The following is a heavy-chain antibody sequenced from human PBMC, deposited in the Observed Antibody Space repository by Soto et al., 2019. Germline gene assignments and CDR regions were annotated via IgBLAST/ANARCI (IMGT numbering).Heavy chain of an antibody. Sequence: GASVKVSCKASGYTFTSYYMHWVRQAPGQGLEWMGIINPSGGSTSYAQKFQGRVTMTRDTSTSTVYMELSSLRSEDTAVYYCARDRSDIAASGHGMDVWGQGTTVTVSS. CDR3: ARDRSDIAASGHGMDV. J-gene: IGHJ6*02. D-gene: IGHD6-6*01. V-gene: IGHV1-46*01. CDR2: INPSGGST. CDR1: GYTFTSYY.